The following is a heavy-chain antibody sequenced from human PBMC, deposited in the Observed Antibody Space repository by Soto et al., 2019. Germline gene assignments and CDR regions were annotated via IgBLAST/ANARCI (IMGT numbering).Heavy chain of an antibody. CDR1: GYTFTGYY. Sequence: RASVKVSCKASGYTFTGYYMHWVRQAPGQGLEWMGWINPNSGGTNYAQKFQGRVTMTRDTSISTAYMELSRLRSDDTAVYYCARDNYDILTGYYNSYYYYGMDVWGQGTTVTVSS. J-gene: IGHJ6*02. CDR2: INPNSGGT. CDR3: ARDNYDILTGYYNSYYYYGMDV. V-gene: IGHV1-2*02. D-gene: IGHD3-9*01.